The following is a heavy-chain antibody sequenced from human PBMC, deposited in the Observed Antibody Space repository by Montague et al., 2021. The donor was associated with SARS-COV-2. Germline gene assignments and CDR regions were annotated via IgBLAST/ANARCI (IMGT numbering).Heavy chain of an antibody. J-gene: IGHJ4*02. CDR1: GYYIGTGYY. V-gene: IGHV4-38-2*02. CDR3: ARGRVTRAGFDY. Sequence: SETLSLTCSVSGYYIGTGYYWGWIRQSPGKGLEWIGSNYLHGNAYYNPSLNSRVTISLDTSNNQLSLRLTSVTTSDTAVYYCARGRVTRAGFDYWGQGIRVIASS. CDR2: NYLHGNA. D-gene: IGHD2-21*02.